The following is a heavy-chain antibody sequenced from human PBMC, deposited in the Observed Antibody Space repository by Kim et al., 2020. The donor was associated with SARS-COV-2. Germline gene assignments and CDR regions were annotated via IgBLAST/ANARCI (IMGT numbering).Heavy chain of an antibody. CDR2: IYHSGST. D-gene: IGHD2-15*01. J-gene: IGHJ4*02. Sequence: SETLSLTCAVSGGSISSSNWWSWVRQPPGKGLEWIGEIYHSGSTNYNPSLKSRVTISVDKSKNQFSLKLSSVTAADTAVYYCARLYCSGGSCYSYWGQGTLVTVSS. CDR3: ARLYCSGGSCYSY. V-gene: IGHV4-4*02. CDR1: GGSISSSNW.